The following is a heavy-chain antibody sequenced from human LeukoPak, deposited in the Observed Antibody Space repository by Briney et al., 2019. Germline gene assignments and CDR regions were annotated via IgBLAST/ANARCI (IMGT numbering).Heavy chain of an antibody. Sequence: SETLSLTCTVSGGSISSYYWSWIRQPPEKGLEWIGYIYYSGSTNYNPSLKSRVTISVDTSKNQFSLKLSSVTAADTAVYYCAREGGHYDILTGYYSYFDYWGQGTLVTVSS. D-gene: IGHD3-9*01. CDR3: AREGGHYDILTGYYSYFDY. CDR2: IYYSGST. V-gene: IGHV4-59*01. CDR1: GGSISSYY. J-gene: IGHJ4*02.